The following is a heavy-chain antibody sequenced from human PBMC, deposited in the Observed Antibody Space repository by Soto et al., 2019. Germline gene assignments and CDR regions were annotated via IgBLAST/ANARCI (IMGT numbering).Heavy chain of an antibody. Sequence: PSETLSLTCTVSGGSISNFYWNWIRQPPGKGLEWIGYVYYSGSTHYNPSLKSRVTISVDTSKNQFSLKVTSVTAADTAVYYCARGKVELYYYGMDVWGQGTTVTVSS. CDR3: ARGKVELYYYGMDV. D-gene: IGHD1-7*01. CDR1: GGSISNFY. CDR2: VYYSGST. J-gene: IGHJ6*02. V-gene: IGHV4-59*01.